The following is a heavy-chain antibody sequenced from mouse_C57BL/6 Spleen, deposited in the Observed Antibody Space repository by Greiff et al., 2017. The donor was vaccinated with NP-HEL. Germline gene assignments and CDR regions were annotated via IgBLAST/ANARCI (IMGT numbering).Heavy chain of an antibody. D-gene: IGHD1-1*01. CDR1: GYSITSGYD. V-gene: IGHV3-1*01. CDR2: ISYSGST. Sequence: VQLKQSGPGMVKPSQSLSLTCTVTGYSITSGYDWHWIRHFPGNKLEWMGYISYSGSTNYNPSLKSRISITHDTSKNHFFLKLNSVTTEDTATYDGARDGSSPYWYFDVWGTGTTVTVSS. J-gene: IGHJ1*03. CDR3: ARDGSSPYWYFDV.